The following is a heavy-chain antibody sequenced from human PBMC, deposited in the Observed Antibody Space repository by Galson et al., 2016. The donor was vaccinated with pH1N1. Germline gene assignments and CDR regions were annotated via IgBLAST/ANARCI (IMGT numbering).Heavy chain of an antibody. Sequence: SLRLSCAASGFTFHDYTMHWVRQTPGKGLEWVSLVSWDGGSTYYADYVKGRFTVSRDNSKNSLYLQMNSLRSEDTALYYCAKEIQMGSYGMDVWGRGTTVTVSS. CDR3: AKEIQMGSYGMDV. V-gene: IGHV3-43*01. CDR2: VSWDGGST. CDR1: GFTFHDYT. J-gene: IGHJ6*02. D-gene: IGHD5-24*01.